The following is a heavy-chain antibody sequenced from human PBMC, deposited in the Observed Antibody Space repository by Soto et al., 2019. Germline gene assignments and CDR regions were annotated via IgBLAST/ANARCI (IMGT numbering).Heavy chain of an antibody. CDR2: IYYSGST. J-gene: IGHJ4*02. Sequence: QVQLQESGPGLVKPSQILSLTCTVSGGSISSGGYYWSWIRQHPGKGLEWIGYIYYSGSTYYNPSLKSRVTISVDTSKNQFALKLSSVTAADTAVYYCAREWRDYYFDYWGQGTLVTVSS. CDR3: AREWRDYYFDY. V-gene: IGHV4-31*03. CDR1: GGSISSGGYY.